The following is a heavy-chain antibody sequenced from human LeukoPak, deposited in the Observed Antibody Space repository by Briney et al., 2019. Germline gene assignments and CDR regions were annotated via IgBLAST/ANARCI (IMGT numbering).Heavy chain of an antibody. Sequence: ASVKVSCKASGYSFTSYYMHWVRQAPGQGLEWMGILNPSGGSTSFAQKFQGRVTMTRDTSTTTVYMELSGLRSEDTAVYYCARDIPYEVSFGGLTVMGSFVLDYWGQGTLVTVSS. CDR3: ARDIPYEVSFGGLTVMGSFVLDY. D-gene: IGHD3-16*02. CDR2: LNPSGGST. V-gene: IGHV1-46*01. CDR1: GYSFTSYY. J-gene: IGHJ4*02.